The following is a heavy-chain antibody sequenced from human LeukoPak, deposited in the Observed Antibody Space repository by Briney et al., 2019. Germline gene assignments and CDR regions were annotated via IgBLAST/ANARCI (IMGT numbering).Heavy chain of an antibody. V-gene: IGHV3-33*01. CDR2: IWYDGSK. CDR1: GFTFSSYG. CDR3: ARGGHCSSTSCYLDY. D-gene: IGHD2-2*01. Sequence: TGRSLRLSCAASGFTFSSYGVHWVRQAPGKGLEWVAVIWYDGSKYYADSVKGRFTISRDNSKNTLYLQMNSLRAEDTAVYYCARGGHCSSTSCYLDYWGQGTLVTVSS. J-gene: IGHJ4*02.